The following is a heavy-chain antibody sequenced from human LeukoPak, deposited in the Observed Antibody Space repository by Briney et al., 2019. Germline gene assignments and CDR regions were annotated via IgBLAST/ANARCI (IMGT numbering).Heavy chain of an antibody. CDR1: GGSISSGDYY. Sequence: SETLSLTCPVSGGSISSGDYYWSWIRQPPGKGLEWIGYIYYSGSTYYNPPLKSRVTISVDTSKNQFSLKLSSVTAADTAVYYCARVGTAIAEYFDYWGQGTLVTVSS. D-gene: IGHD5-18*01. V-gene: IGHV4-30-4*08. J-gene: IGHJ4*02. CDR3: ARVGTAIAEYFDY. CDR2: IYYSGST.